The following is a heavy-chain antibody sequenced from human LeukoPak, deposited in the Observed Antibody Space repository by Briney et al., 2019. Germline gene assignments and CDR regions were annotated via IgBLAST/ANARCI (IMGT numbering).Heavy chain of an antibody. CDR2: IKQDGSEK. J-gene: IGHJ5*02. CDR3: AREGIAAAGTFEDWFDP. Sequence: GGSLRLSCAASGFTFSSYWMSWVRQAPGKGLEWVANIKQDGSEKYYVDSVKGRFTISRDNAKNSLYLQMNSLRAEDTAVYYCAREGIAAAGTFEDWFDPWGQGTLVTVSS. V-gene: IGHV3-7*01. D-gene: IGHD6-13*01. CDR1: GFTFSSYW.